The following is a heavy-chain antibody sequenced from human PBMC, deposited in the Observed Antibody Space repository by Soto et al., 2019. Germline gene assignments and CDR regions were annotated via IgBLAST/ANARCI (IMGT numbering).Heavy chain of an antibody. V-gene: IGHV4-34*01. CDR2: INHSGSS. CDR3: VRGGANLNWFDP. CDR1: GESFSGYY. J-gene: IGHJ5*02. Sequence: QVQLQQWGAGLLKPSETLSLTCAVYGESFSGYYWSWIRQPPGKGLEWIGEINHSGSSKYNSSLKSRVTISVDTSKNQFSLKLSCVTAADTAIYYCVRGGANLNWFDPWGQGTLVTVSS. D-gene: IGHD1-26*01.